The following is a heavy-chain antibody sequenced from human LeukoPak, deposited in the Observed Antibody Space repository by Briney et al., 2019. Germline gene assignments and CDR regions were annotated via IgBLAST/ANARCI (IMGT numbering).Heavy chain of an antibody. CDR3: AKLGGSYPTNFDY. J-gene: IGHJ4*02. CDR1: GYSFTDYW. D-gene: IGHD1-26*01. CDR2: IYPGGSDT. Sequence: GESLKISCKGSGYSFTDYWIGWVRQMPGRGLEWMGIIYPGGSDTRYSPSFQGQVTISADKSISTAYLQWSSLKASDTAMYYCAKLGGSYPTNFDYWGQGTLVTVSS. V-gene: IGHV5-51*01.